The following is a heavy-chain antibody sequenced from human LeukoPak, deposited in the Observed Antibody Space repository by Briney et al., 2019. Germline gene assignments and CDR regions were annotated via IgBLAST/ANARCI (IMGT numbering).Heavy chain of an antibody. CDR3: ARDAPEMYSGSYYFAFDI. Sequence: GRSLRLSCAASGFTFSSYAMHWVRQAPSKGLEWVAVISYDGSNKYYADSVKGRFTISRDNSKSTLYLQMNSLRAEDTAVYYCARDAPEMYSGSYYFAFDIWGQGTMVTVSS. CDR2: ISYDGSNK. V-gene: IGHV3-30-3*01. D-gene: IGHD1-26*01. CDR1: GFTFSSYA. J-gene: IGHJ3*02.